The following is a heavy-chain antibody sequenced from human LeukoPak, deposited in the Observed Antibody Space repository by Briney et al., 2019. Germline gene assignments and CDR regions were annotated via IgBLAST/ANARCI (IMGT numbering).Heavy chain of an antibody. Sequence: GGSLRLSCAGSGFIFSNYWMHWVRQAPGKGLMWVSRIKTDGTTTYYADSVRGRFTVSRDNAKNTLYLQMNSVRAEDTAVYYCATLYGGSTDYWGQGTLVTVSS. CDR2: IKTDGTTT. CDR1: GFIFSNYW. D-gene: IGHD5-12*01. CDR3: ATLYGGSTDY. V-gene: IGHV3-74*01. J-gene: IGHJ4*02.